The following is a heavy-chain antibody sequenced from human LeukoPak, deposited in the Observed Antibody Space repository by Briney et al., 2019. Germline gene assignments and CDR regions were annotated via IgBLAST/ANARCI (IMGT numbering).Heavy chain of an antibody. V-gene: IGHV3-13*01. CDR1: GFTFIDYD. J-gene: IGHJ4*02. CDR3: ARGGIQVSGIDEFDY. D-gene: IGHD6-19*01. Sequence: GGSLRLSCAASGFTFIDYDMHWVRQVIGKGLEWVSAIGIHGDTHYSGSVKGRFTISRENAESSLYLQMNSLRAEDTAVYYCARGGIQVSGIDEFDYWGQGTLVTVSS. CDR2: IGIHGDT.